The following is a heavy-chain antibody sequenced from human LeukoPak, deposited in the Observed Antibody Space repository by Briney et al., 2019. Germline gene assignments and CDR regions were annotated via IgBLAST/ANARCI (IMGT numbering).Heavy chain of an antibody. V-gene: IGHV1-69*05. CDR2: IIPMFGTA. CDR3: ARVFARGGEISGSYYYY. J-gene: IGHJ4*02. Sequence: SVKVSCKASGGSFSSYAISWVRQAPGQGLEWMGGIIPMFGTANYAQKFQGRVTITTEESTSTAYMELSSLGSEDTAMYYCARVFARGGEISGSYYYYWGQGTLVTVSS. CDR1: GGSFSSYA. D-gene: IGHD1-26*01.